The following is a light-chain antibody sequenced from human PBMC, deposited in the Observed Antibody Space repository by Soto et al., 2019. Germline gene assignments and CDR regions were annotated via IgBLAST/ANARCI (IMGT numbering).Light chain of an antibody. Sequence: QSVLTQPPSASGSPGKSVAISCTGTASDIGGYTFVSWYQQHPGKAPKLLIYDVNKRPSGVPDRFSGSKSGNTASLTVSGLQAEDEADYYCSAHGGTNPYVFGTGTKLTVL. CDR3: SAHGGTNPYV. J-gene: IGLJ1*01. CDR2: DVN. CDR1: ASDIGGYTF. V-gene: IGLV2-8*01.